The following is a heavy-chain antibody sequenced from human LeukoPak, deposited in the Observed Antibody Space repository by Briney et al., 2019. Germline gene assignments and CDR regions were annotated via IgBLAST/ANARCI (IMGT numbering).Heavy chain of an antibody. V-gene: IGHV4-34*01. Sequence: PSETLSLTCAVYGGSFSGYYWSWIRQPPGEGLEWIGEINHSGSTNYNPSLKSRVTISVDTSKNQFSLKLSSVTAADTAVYYCARAFPPYYYDSSGYLSNFDYWGQGTLVAVSS. J-gene: IGHJ4*02. CDR3: ARAFPPYYYDSSGYLSNFDY. CDR1: GGSFSGYY. CDR2: INHSGST. D-gene: IGHD3-22*01.